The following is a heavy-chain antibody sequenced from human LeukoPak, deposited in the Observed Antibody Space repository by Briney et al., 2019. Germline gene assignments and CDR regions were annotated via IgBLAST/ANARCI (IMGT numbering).Heavy chain of an antibody. CDR2: IYYSGST. V-gene: IGHV4-39*07. J-gene: IGHJ5*02. CDR3: GRVMLKRVAGIREAKWFDP. Sequence: PSETLSLTCTVSGGSISSSSYYWGWIRQPPGKGLEWIGSIYYSGSTYYNPSLKSRVIISIDTSKNQFSLKLSSVTAADTAVYYCGRVMLKRVAGIREAKWFDPWGQGTLVTVSS. D-gene: IGHD6-19*01. CDR1: GGSISSSSYY.